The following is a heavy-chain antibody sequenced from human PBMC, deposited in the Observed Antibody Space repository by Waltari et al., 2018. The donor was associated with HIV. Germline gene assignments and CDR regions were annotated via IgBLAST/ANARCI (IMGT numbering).Heavy chain of an antibody. Sequence: DVRLEESGGNLVQPGGSLRLSCAASGFNFSSYWLHWIRHVPGKGLVWVSQINTDGTRTSYTDSVKRRFTISRDNTKNRLYLQMNSLRVEDSAIYYCARDLSTYGHEFDYWGQGTLVTVAS. CDR3: ARDLSTYGHEFDY. D-gene: IGHD2-2*01. CDR1: GFNFSSYW. CDR2: INTDGTRT. V-gene: IGHV3-74*01. J-gene: IGHJ4*02.